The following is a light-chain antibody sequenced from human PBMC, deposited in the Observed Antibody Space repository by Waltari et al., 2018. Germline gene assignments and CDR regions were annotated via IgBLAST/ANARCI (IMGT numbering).Light chain of an antibody. CDR2: GAS. CDR1: QSVSSSY. V-gene: IGKV3-20*01. Sequence: EIVLTQSPGTLSSSPGERATLSSRASQSVSSSYLAWYQQKPGQAPRLLIYGASSRATGIPDRFSGSGSGTDFTLTISRLEPEDFAVYYCQQYGSSPLTFGGGTKVEIK. J-gene: IGKJ4*01. CDR3: QQYGSSPLT.